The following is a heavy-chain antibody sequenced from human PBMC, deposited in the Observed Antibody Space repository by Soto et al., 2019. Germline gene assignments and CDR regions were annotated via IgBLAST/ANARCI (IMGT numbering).Heavy chain of an antibody. Sequence: QVQLVESGGGVVQPGRSLRLSCAASGFSFSTNGMYWVRQAPAGGLEWVALVWYDGSKEYYADSVKGRFTISRDNSKNTLYLQMNSLRAEDTAVYFCARTDWNYGTGVFDIWGQGTMVTVSS. J-gene: IGHJ3*02. CDR1: GFSFSTNG. V-gene: IGHV3-33*01. D-gene: IGHD1-7*01. CDR2: VWYDGSKE. CDR3: ARTDWNYGTGVFDI.